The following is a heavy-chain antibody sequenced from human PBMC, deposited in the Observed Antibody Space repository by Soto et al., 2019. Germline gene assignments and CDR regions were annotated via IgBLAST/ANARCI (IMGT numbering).Heavy chain of an antibody. Sequence: SETLSLTCTVSGGSISSYYWSWIRQPPGKGLEWIGYIYYSGSTNYNPSLKSRVTISVDTSKNQFSLKLSSVTAADTAVYYCARLRNWFDPWGQGTLVTVSS. CDR2: IYYSGST. V-gene: IGHV4-59*08. CDR3: ARLRNWFDP. J-gene: IGHJ5*02. CDR1: GGSISSYY.